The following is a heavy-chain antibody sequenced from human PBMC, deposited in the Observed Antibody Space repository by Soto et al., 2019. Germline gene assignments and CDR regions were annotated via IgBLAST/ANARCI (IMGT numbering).Heavy chain of an antibody. Sequence: SETLSLTCTVSGGSISSYYWSWIRQPPGKGLEWIGYIYYSGSTNYNPSLKSRVTISVDTSKNQFSLKLSSVTAADTAVYYCARLRNWFDPWGQGTLVTVSS. CDR2: IYYSGST. V-gene: IGHV4-59*08. CDR3: ARLRNWFDP. J-gene: IGHJ5*02. CDR1: GGSISSYY.